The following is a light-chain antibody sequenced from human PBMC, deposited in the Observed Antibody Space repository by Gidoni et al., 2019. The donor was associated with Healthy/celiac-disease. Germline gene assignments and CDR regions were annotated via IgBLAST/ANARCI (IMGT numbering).Light chain of an antibody. Sequence: QSALTQPASVSGSPGQSITISCTGTSSDVGSYNLVSWYQQHPGKAPKLMIYECSKRPSGVSNRFSGSKSGNPASLTISGLQAEDEADDYCCSYAGSSTLVFGGGTKLTVL. CDR1: SSDVGSYNL. CDR2: ECS. V-gene: IGLV2-23*01. J-gene: IGLJ2*01. CDR3: CSYAGSSTLV.